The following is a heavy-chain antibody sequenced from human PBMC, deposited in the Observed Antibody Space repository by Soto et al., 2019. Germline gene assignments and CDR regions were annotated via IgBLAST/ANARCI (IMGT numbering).Heavy chain of an antibody. D-gene: IGHD3-3*01. CDR3: ARDRPIFGVVHLGYGTDV. Sequence: GGSLRLSCAASGFTFSSYAMHWVRQAPGKGLEWVAVISYDGSNKYYADSVKGRFTISRDNSKNTLYLQMNSLRAEDTAVYYCARDRPIFGVVHLGYGTDVWGQGTTVTVSS. J-gene: IGHJ6*02. V-gene: IGHV3-30-3*01. CDR1: GFTFSSYA. CDR2: ISYDGSNK.